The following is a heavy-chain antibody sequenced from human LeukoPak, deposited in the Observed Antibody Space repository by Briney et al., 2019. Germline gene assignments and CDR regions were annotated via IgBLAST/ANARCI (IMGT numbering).Heavy chain of an antibody. D-gene: IGHD6-13*01. V-gene: IGHV3-21*01. CDR3: ARERNIAAAPDY. J-gene: IGHJ4*02. Sequence: KPGGSLRLSCAASAFTFSSYSMNWVRQAPGKGLEWISSISSSSSYIYYADSVKGRFTISRDNAKNSLYLQMNSLRAEDTAMYYCARERNIAAAPDYWGQGTLVIVSS. CDR2: ISSSSSYI. CDR1: AFTFSSYS.